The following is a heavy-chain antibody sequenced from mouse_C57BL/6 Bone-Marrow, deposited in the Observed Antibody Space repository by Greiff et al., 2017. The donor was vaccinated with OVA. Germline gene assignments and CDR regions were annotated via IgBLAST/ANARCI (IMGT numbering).Heavy chain of an antibody. CDR1: GYTFTSYW. CDR3: SRYNYGNSYFDY. Sequence: QVQLQQPGAELVMPGASVKLSCKASGYTFTSYWMHWVKQRPGQGLEWIGEIDPSDSYTNYNQKFKGKSTLTVDKSSSTAYMQLSSLTSEDSAVYYCSRYNYGNSYFDYWGQGTTLTVSS. J-gene: IGHJ2*01. D-gene: IGHD1-1*01. V-gene: IGHV1-69*01. CDR2: IDPSDSYT.